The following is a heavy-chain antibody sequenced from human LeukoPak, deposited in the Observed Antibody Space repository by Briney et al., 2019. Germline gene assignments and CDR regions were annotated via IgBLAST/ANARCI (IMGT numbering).Heavy chain of an antibody. CDR2: IYYSGST. Sequence: SETLSLTCTVPGGSISGYYWSWIRQPPGKGLEWVGYIYYSGSTNYNPSLKSRVTISVDTSKNQFSLKLSSVTAADTAVYYCARHRGGAVAGRYDYWGQGTLVTVSS. J-gene: IGHJ4*02. CDR3: ARHRGGAVAGRYDY. V-gene: IGHV4-59*08. D-gene: IGHD6-19*01. CDR1: GGSISGYY.